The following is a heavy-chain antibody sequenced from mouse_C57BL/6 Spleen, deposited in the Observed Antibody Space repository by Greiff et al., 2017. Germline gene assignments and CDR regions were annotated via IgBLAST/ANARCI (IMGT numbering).Heavy chain of an antibody. D-gene: IGHD1-1*01. CDR3: AREDYGSSYERFAY. CDR2: ISDGGSYT. CDR1: GFTFSSYA. V-gene: IGHV5-4*01. J-gene: IGHJ3*01. Sequence: EVNLVESGGGLVKPGGSLKLSCAASGFTFSSYAMSWVRQTPEKRLEWVATISDGGSYTYYPDNVKGRFTISRDNAKNNLYLQMSHLKSEDTAMYYCAREDYGSSYERFAYWGQGTLVTVSA.